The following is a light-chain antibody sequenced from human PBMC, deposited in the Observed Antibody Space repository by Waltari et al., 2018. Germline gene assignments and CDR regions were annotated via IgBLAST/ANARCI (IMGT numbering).Light chain of an antibody. Sequence: QSAPTQPASVSGSPGQSIPISCTGFSAVLGNYFPAPWYQQHPGPAPKLLIYEGPKRPSGVSNRFSGSKSGNTASLTISGLQSEDEADYHCCSYGGRSTWLFGGGTRLTVL. CDR1: SAVLGNYFP. CDR2: EGP. J-gene: IGLJ3*02. V-gene: IGLV2-23*01. CDR3: CSYGGRSTWL.